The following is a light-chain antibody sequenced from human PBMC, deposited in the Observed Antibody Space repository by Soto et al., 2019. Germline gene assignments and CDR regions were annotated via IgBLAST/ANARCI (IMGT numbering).Light chain of an antibody. V-gene: IGKV1-5*01. CDR3: QQYNSYSPEYT. CDR2: DAS. CDR1: QSISSW. J-gene: IGKJ2*01. Sequence: DIQMNQSPYTLSASVGDRVTITCRASQSISSWLAWYQQKPGKAPKLLIYDASSLESGVPSRFSGSGSGTEFPLTISSLQPDDFATYYCQQYNSYSPEYTFGQGTKLEIK.